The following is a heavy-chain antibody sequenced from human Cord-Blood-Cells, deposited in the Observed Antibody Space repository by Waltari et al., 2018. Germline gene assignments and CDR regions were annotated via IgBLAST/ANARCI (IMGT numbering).Heavy chain of an antibody. CDR2: IYHSGST. CDR3: ARAIYYDSSGYYYYFDY. V-gene: IGHV4-4*02. Sequence: QVQLQESGPGLVKPSGTLSLTCAVSGGSIRSSNCWSWVRQPPGKGLEWIGEIYHSGSTNYNPSLKSRVTISVDKSKNQFSLKLSSVTAADTAVYYCARAIYYDSSGYYYYFDYWGQGTLVTVSS. J-gene: IGHJ4*02. D-gene: IGHD3-22*01. CDR1: GGSIRSSNC.